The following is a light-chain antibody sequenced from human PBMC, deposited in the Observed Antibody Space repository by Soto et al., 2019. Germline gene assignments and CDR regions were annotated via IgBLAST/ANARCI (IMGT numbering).Light chain of an antibody. CDR1: SSDVGVYNY. CDR3: SSYAGSYTWV. V-gene: IGLV2-11*01. CDR2: DVS. Sequence: QSALTQPRSVSGSPGQSVTISCTGTSSDVGVYNYVSWYQQHPGKAPKLMIYDVSKWPSGVPDRFSGSKSGNTASLTISGLQAEDEADYYCSSYAGSYTWVFGGGTKLTVL. J-gene: IGLJ3*02.